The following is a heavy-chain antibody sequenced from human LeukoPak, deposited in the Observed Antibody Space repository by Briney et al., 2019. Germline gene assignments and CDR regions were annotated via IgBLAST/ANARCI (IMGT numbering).Heavy chain of an antibody. CDR3: ARVTTGGYYNY. V-gene: IGHV4-61*02. CDR2: IYTSGST. J-gene: IGHJ4*02. D-gene: IGHD3-22*01. CDR1: GGSISSGSYY. Sequence: QASETLSLTRTVSGGSISSGSYYWSWIRQPAGKGLEWIGRIYTSGSTNYNPSLKSRVTISLDTSENHFSLKLSSVTAADTAVYYCARVTTGGYYNYWGQGTLVTVSS.